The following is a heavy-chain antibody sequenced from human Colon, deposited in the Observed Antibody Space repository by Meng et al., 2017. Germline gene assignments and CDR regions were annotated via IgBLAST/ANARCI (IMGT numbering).Heavy chain of an antibody. CDR3: ARDLES. J-gene: IGHJ5*02. V-gene: IGHV1-69*01. CDR1: GGIFSSYA. Sequence: QVQLVRLRAEVKKPGSAVRVYCTASGGIFSSYAISWVRQAPGQGLEWMGGIGPMFGTPNYAQKFQCRVTIAADESTTTSFMELSSLRFEDTATYYCARDLESWGQGTLVTVSS. CDR2: IGPMFGTP. D-gene: IGHD3-3*01.